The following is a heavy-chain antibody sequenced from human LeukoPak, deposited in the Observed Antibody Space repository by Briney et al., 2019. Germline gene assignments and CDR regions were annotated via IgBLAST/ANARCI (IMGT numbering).Heavy chain of an antibody. CDR3: ARVGGNSLFDY. CDR1: GGSFSSGGYS. CDR2: IYYSGST. Sequence: SETLSLTCAVSGGSFSSGGYSWSWIRQPPGKGLEWIGYIYYSGSTYYNPSLKSRVTISVDTSKNQFSLKLSSVTAADTAVYYCARVGGNSLFDYWGQGTLVTVSS. V-gene: IGHV4-30-4*07. D-gene: IGHD4-23*01. J-gene: IGHJ4*02.